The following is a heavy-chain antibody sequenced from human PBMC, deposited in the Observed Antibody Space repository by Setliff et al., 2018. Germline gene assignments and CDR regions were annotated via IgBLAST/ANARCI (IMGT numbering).Heavy chain of an antibody. CDR1: GYTFTDYA. J-gene: IGHJ6*03. V-gene: IGHV1-3*01. CDR2: INAGNGDT. Sequence: GASVKVSCKASGYTFTDYAMHWVRQAPGQRLEWMGWINAGNGDTKFSQKFQDTITMTADTSASTAYMELSSLRSEDTAVYYCARGRSTYFIDVWGKGTTVTVSS. CDR3: ARGRSTYFIDV.